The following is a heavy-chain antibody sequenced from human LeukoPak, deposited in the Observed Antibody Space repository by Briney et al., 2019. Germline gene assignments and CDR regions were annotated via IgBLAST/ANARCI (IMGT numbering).Heavy chain of an antibody. V-gene: IGHV4-39*07. J-gene: IGHJ4*02. Sequence: SETLSLTCTVSGGSISSSSYYWGWIRQPPGKGLEWIGEINHSGSTNYNPSLKSRVTISVDTSKNQFSLKLSSVTAADTAVYYCARARRGYCSSTSCPTANDYWGQGTLVTVSS. CDR3: ARARRGYCSSTSCPTANDY. CDR2: INHSGST. D-gene: IGHD2-2*01. CDR1: GGSISSSSYY.